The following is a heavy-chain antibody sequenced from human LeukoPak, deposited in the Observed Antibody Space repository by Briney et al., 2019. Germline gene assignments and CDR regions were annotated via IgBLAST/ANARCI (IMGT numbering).Heavy chain of an antibody. CDR3: AREGGGYRLFEF. CDR2: IGSSGGTT. Sequence: PGGSLRLSCAASGFTFSDYYMSWIRQAPGKGLEWVSYIGSSGGTTYYAGSVKGRFTISRDNAKNSLYLQMNGLRAEDTAAYYCAREGGGYRLFEFWGQGLLVTVSS. J-gene: IGHJ4*02. V-gene: IGHV3-11*01. CDR1: GFTFSDYY. D-gene: IGHD2-15*01.